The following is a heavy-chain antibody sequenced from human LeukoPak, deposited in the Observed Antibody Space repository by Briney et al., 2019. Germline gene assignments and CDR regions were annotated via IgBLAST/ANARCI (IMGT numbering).Heavy chain of an antibody. CDR2: ISSNGGTT. Sequence: PGGSLRLSCAASGFTFSSYAMHWVRLSPGKGLEYVSGISSNGGTTSYADSVQGRFTISRDNSKNTLYLQMGSLRGEDMAVYYCAKVGSGWPGYYFDYWGQGTPVTVSS. D-gene: IGHD6-19*01. CDR3: AKVGSGWPGYYFDY. V-gene: IGHV3-64*02. J-gene: IGHJ4*02. CDR1: GFTFSSYA.